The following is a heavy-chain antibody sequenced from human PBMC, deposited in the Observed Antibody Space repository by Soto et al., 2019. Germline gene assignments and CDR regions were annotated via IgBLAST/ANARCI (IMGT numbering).Heavy chain of an antibody. V-gene: IGHV3-74*01. J-gene: IGHJ4*02. D-gene: IGHD6-6*01. CDR1: AFTFSSYW. CDR3: ARSSIAARPHY. CDR2: INSDGRST. Sequence: EVQLVESGGGLVQPGGSLRLSCAASAFTFSSYWMHWVRQAPGKGLVWVSRINSDGRSTSYADSVKGRFTISRDNAKNTLYLQMNSLRAEDTAVYYCARSSIAARPHYWGQGTLVTVSS.